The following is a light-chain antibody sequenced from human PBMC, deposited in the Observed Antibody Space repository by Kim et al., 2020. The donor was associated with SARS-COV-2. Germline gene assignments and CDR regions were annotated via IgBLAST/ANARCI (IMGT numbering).Light chain of an antibody. J-gene: IGLJ2*01. V-gene: IGLV1-44*01. CDR2: DDD. CDR1: SSNIGSNT. CDR3: ATWDDSLNVPV. Sequence: GQRVIITWSGISSNIGSNTVSWFQQFPGMAPKVVIYDDDEWPSGVPDRFSGSKSGTSASLAISGLQSEDEAVYYCATWDDSLNVPVIGGGTQLTVL.